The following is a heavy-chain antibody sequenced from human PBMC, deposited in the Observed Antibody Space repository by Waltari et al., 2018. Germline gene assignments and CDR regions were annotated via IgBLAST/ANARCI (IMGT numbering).Heavy chain of an antibody. V-gene: IGHV4-61*09. Sequence: QVQLQESGPGLVKPSQTLSLTCTVSGGSISSGSYYWSWIRQPAGKGLEWIGYIYTRASTNYNPSLKSRVTIAVDTSKNQFSLKLSSVTAADTAVYYCARVTHKWPYFDYWGQGTLVTVSS. J-gene: IGHJ4*02. CDR1: GGSISSGSYY. D-gene: IGHD2-8*01. CDR2: IYTRAST. CDR3: ARVTHKWPYFDY.